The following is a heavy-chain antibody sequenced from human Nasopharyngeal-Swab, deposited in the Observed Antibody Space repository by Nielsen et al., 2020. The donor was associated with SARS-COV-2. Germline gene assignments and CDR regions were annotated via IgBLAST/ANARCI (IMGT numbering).Heavy chain of an antibody. J-gene: IGHJ6*03. CDR1: GFTFSSYS. CDR2: ISSSSSYI. V-gene: IGHV3-21*01. D-gene: IGHD3-10*01. CDR3: ARARRGVDYYMDA. Sequence: GGSLRLSCAASGFTFSSYSMNWVRQAPGKGLEWVSSISSSSSYIYYADSVKGRFTISRDNAKNSLYLQMNSLRAEDTAVYYCARARRGVDYYMDAWGKGTTVTVSS.